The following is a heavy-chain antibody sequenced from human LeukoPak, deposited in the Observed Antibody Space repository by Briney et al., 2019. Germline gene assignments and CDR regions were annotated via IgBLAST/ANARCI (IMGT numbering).Heavy chain of an antibody. D-gene: IGHD1-26*01. CDR1: DYSISSGFY. J-gene: IGHJ4*02. CDR2: ISHSGST. CDR3: ARDLSGGTHDY. V-gene: IGHV4-38-2*02. Sequence: SETLSLTCALSDYSISSGFYWRWIRQPPGKGLEWIGSISHSGSTYYNPSLKSRVTISVDTSNNQFSLNLWSVTAADTAVYYCARDLSGGTHDYWGQGTLVTVSS.